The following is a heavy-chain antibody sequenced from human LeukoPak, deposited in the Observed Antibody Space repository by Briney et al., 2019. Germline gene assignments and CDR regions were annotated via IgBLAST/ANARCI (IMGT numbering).Heavy chain of an antibody. CDR2: INPSSGAT. D-gene: IGHD1-26*01. Sequence: ASVKVSCKTSGYTFTSYYIHWVRQAPGQGLEWMGIINPSSGATNYAQKFQGRVTMTRDTSTSTVYMELSSQRSEDTAVYYCARATNFYYYFGMDVWGQGTTVTVSS. V-gene: IGHV1-46*01. J-gene: IGHJ6*02. CDR3: ARATNFYYYFGMDV. CDR1: GYTFTSYY.